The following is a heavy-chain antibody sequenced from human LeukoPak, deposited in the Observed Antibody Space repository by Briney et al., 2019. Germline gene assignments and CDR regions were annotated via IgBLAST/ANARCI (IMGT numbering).Heavy chain of an antibody. CDR2: ISYDGSNK. Sequence: GGSLRLSCAASGFTFSSYGMHWVRQAPGKGLEWVAVISYDGSNKYYADSVKGRFTISRDNSKNTLYLQMNSLRAEDTAVYYCARGAYCSSTSCRFYYYGMDVWGQGTTVTVSS. CDR3: ARGAYCSSTSCRFYYYGMDV. V-gene: IGHV3-30*03. CDR1: GFTFSSYG. D-gene: IGHD2-2*01. J-gene: IGHJ6*02.